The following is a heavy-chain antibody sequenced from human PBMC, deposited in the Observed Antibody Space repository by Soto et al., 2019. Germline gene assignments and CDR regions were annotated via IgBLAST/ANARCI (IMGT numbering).Heavy chain of an antibody. CDR3: ARIKNTVTTNDAFDI. V-gene: IGHV1-18*01. CDR1: GYTFTSYG. D-gene: IGHD4-17*01. J-gene: IGHJ3*02. CDR2: ISAYNGNT. Sequence: QVQLVQSGAEVKKPGASVKVSCKASGYTFTSYGISWVRQAPGQALEWMGWISAYNGNTNYAQKLQGRVTMTTATSTSTAYMELRSLRSDDTAVYYCARIKNTVTTNDAFDIWGQGTMVTVSS.